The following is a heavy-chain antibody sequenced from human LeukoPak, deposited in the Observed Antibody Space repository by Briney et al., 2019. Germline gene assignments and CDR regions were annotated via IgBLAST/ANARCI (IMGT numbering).Heavy chain of an antibody. CDR2: IYPGDSDT. V-gene: IGHV5-51*01. CDR3: ARHDMVRGVMRAFDI. J-gene: IGHJ3*02. D-gene: IGHD3-10*01. Sequence: PGESLKISCKGSGYSFTSYWIGWVRQMPGKGLEWMGIIYPGDSDTRYSPSFQGQVTISADKSISTAYLQWSSLKASDTAMYYCARHDMVRGVMRAFDIWGQGTMVTVSS. CDR1: GYSFTSYW.